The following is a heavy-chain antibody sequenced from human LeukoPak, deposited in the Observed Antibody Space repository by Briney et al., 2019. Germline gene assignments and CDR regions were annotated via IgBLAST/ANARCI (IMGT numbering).Heavy chain of an antibody. J-gene: IGHJ6*02. CDR3: ARGTDDYSLWGSYYYYGMDV. Sequence: ASVKVSCKASGGTFSSYAISWVRQATGQGLEWMGWMNPNSGNTGYAQKFQGRVTMTRNTSISTAYMELSSLRSEDTAVYYCARGTDDYSLWGSYYYYGMDVWGQGTTVTVSS. CDR2: MNPNSGNT. CDR1: GGTFSSYA. D-gene: IGHD4-11*01. V-gene: IGHV1-8*02.